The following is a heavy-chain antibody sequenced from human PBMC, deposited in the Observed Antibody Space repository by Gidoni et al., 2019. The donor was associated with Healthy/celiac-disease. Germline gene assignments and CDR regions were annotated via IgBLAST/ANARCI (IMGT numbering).Heavy chain of an antibody. V-gene: IGHV4-4*02. CDR2: IYHSGST. CDR1: GGSISSSNW. Sequence: QLQLPQSGPGLVKPSGTLSLTCAVSGGSISSSNWWSWFRQPPGKGLEWIGEIYHSGSTNYNPSLKSRVTISVDKSKNQFSLKLSSVTAADTAVYYCARSPKYDYVWGSYRRGWSYFDYWGQGTLVTVSS. J-gene: IGHJ4*02. CDR3: ARSPKYDYVWGSYRRGWSYFDY. D-gene: IGHD3-16*02.